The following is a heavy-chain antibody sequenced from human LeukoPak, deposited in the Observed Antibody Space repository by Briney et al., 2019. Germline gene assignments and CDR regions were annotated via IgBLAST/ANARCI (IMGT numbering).Heavy chain of an antibody. Sequence: ASVKVSCKASGYSFTDYHMYWVRQAPGQGLEWMGWINLNNGGTNFAQKFQGRVTMTRDVSISTAYMELSSLRSDDTAVYYCARGEGYNPNRYPNDYWGQGTLVTVS. CDR2: INLNNGGT. D-gene: IGHD5-24*01. CDR1: GYSFTDYH. J-gene: IGHJ4*02. V-gene: IGHV1-2*02. CDR3: ARGEGYNPNRYPNDY.